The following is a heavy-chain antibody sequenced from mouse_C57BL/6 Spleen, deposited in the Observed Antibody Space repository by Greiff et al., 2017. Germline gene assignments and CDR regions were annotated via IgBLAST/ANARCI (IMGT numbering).Heavy chain of an antibody. Sequence: QVQLQQSGAELARPGASVKMSCKASGYTFTSYTMHWVKQRPGQGLEWIGYINPSSGYTKYNQKFKDKATLTADKSSSTAYMQLSSLTSEDSAVYYCARAAAQYAMDYWGQGTSVTVSS. CDR3: ARAAAQYAMDY. CDR2: INPSSGYT. CDR1: GYTFTSYT. J-gene: IGHJ4*01. V-gene: IGHV1-4*01. D-gene: IGHD3-2*02.